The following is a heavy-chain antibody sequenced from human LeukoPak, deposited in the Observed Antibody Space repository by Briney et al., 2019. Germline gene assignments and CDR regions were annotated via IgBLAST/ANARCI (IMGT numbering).Heavy chain of an antibody. Sequence: GASVKVSCKASGYTFTSYGISWVRQAPGQGLEWMGWISAYNGNTNYAQKLQGRVTMTTDTSTSTAYMELRSLRFDDTAVYYCASYGAVAGRRSYYFDYWGQGTLVTVSS. V-gene: IGHV1-18*01. CDR1: GYTFTSYG. J-gene: IGHJ4*02. CDR2: ISAYNGNT. D-gene: IGHD6-19*01. CDR3: ASYGAVAGRRSYYFDY.